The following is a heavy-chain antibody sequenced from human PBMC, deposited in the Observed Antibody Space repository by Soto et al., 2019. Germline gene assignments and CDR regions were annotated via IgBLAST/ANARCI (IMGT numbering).Heavy chain of an antibody. J-gene: IGHJ4*02. CDR3: ARAFSAVYDSSGETPSDY. CDR1: GYTFTSYA. V-gene: IGHV1-3*01. D-gene: IGHD3-22*01. Sequence: ASVKVSCKASGYTFTSYAMHWVRQAPGQRLEWMGWINAGNGNTKYSQKFQGRVTITRDTSASTAYMELSSLRSEDTAVYYCARAFSAVYDSSGETPSDYWGQGTLVTVSS. CDR2: INAGNGNT.